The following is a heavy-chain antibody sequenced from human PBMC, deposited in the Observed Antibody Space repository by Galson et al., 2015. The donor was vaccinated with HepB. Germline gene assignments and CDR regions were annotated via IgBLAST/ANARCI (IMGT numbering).Heavy chain of an antibody. CDR3: ARPVDSNKRRGLDV. J-gene: IGHJ6*02. CDR1: GDSISNFY. D-gene: IGHD4-11*01. V-gene: IGHV4-4*07. CDR2: IYSTGYT. Sequence: SETLSLTCTVSGDSISNFYWSWIRQPAGKGLEWIGCIYSTGYTTYNPSLKSRVTMSVDTSKNQFSLNLNSVTAADTAVYYCARPVDSNKRRGLDVWGQGTTVTVSS.